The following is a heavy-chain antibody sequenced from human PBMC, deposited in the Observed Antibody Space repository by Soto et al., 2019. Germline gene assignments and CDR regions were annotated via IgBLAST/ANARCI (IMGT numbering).Heavy chain of an antibody. CDR3: AASLKGDCFDP. CDR2: INHSGST. Sequence: SETLSLTCAVYGGSFSGYYWSWIRQPPGKGLEWIGEINHSGSTNYNPSLKSRVTISVDTSKNQFSLKLSSVTAADTAVYYCAASLKGDCFDPWGQGTLVTVSS. V-gene: IGHV4-34*01. J-gene: IGHJ5*02. CDR1: GGSFSGYY.